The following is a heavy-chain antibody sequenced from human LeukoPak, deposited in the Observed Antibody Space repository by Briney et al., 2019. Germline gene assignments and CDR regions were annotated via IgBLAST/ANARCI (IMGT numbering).Heavy chain of an antibody. D-gene: IGHD2-15*01. Sequence: SETLSLTCAVYGGSFSEYYWSWIRQPPGKGLEWIGEINHSGSTNYNPSLKSRVTISVDTSKNQFSLKLSSVTAADTAVYYCAREGYCSGGSCYRAFDYWGQGTLVTVSS. J-gene: IGHJ4*02. CDR3: AREGYCSGGSCYRAFDY. V-gene: IGHV4-34*01. CDR1: GGSFSEYY. CDR2: INHSGST.